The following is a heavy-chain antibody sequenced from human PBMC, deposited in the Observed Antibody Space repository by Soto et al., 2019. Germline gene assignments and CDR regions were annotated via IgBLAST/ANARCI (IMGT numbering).Heavy chain of an antibody. J-gene: IGHJ3*02. CDR2: IYPGASDT. V-gene: IGHV5-51*01. D-gene: IGHD6-19*01. Sequence: ESLTISRKGSGYSFTNYWIGWVRQMPGKGLEWMGIIYPGASDTRYSPSLQGQVTISADKSITTAYLQWSSLKASDTAMYYCATRLAVAGPGAFDIWGQGTMVTVSS. CDR3: ATRLAVAGPGAFDI. CDR1: GYSFTNYW.